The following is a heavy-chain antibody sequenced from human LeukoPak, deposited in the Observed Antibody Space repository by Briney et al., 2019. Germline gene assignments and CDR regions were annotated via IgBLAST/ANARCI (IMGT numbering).Heavy chain of an antibody. J-gene: IGHJ4*02. V-gene: IGHV1-2*02. CDR3: ARGEYFEYIGVAGTIAY. CDR2: INPNSGGT. Sequence: ASVKVSCEASGYTFTGYYMHWVRQAPGQGLEWMGGINPNSGGTNYAQKLQGRVTLTRDISTSRAYMELSSLRSEDTAGYYFARGEYFEYIGVAGTIAYWGQGTLVTVSS. CDR1: GYTFTGYY. D-gene: IGHD6-19*01.